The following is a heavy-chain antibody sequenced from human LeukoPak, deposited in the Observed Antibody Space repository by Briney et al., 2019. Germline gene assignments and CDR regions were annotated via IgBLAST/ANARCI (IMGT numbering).Heavy chain of an antibody. CDR3: ARPWVTDDAFDI. J-gene: IGHJ3*02. D-gene: IGHD3-16*01. V-gene: IGHV4-39*01. Sequence: SETLSLTCTVSGGSISSSSYYWGWIRQPPGKGLEWIGSIYYGGSTYYNPSLKSRVTISVDTSKNQFSLKLSSVTAADTAVYYCARPWVTDDAFDIWGQGTMVTVSS. CDR1: GGSISSSSYY. CDR2: IYYGGST.